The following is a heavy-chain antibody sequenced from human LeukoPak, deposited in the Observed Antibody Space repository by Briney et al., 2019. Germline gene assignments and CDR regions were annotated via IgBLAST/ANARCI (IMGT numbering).Heavy chain of an antibody. Sequence: PGGSLRLSCAASGFTFNSYSMNWFRQAPGKGLEWVANIKQDGSEKYYVDSVKGRFTISRDNAKNSLYLQMNNLRAEDTAVYYCARRYDYVWGNNRYLFGSEDYWGQGTLVTVSS. CDR3: ARRYDYVWGNNRYLFGSEDY. CDR2: IKQDGSEK. CDR1: GFTFNSYS. V-gene: IGHV3-7*01. J-gene: IGHJ4*02. D-gene: IGHD3-16*02.